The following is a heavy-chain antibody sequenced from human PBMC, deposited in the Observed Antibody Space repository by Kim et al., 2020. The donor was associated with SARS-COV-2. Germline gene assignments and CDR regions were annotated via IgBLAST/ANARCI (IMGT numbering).Heavy chain of an antibody. CDR2: IYNGGST. V-gene: IGHV3-53*01. J-gene: IGHJ6*03. CDR1: GFTVSSNY. Sequence: GGSLRLSCAASGFTVSSNYMSWVRQAPGKGLEWVSAIYNGGSTYYADSVKGRFTISRDNTKNTLYLQMNSLRAEDTAVYYCARDNTRLTGYSSSWPHYY. D-gene: IGHD6-13*01. CDR3: ARDNTRLTGYSSSWPHYY.